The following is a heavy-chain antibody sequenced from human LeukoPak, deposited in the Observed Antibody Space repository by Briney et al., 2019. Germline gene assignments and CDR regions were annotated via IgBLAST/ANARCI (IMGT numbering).Heavy chain of an antibody. CDR2: ISYDGSNK. D-gene: IGHD5-24*01. J-gene: IGHJ4*02. CDR1: GFTFSNYG. CDR3: ARETPRRGETRDGYR. Sequence: GGSLRLSCAASGFTFSNYGMHWVRQAPGKGLEWVAVISYDGSNKYYADSVKGRFAISRDNSKNTLYLQMNSLRAEDTAVYYCARETPRRGETRDGYRWGQGTLVTVSS. V-gene: IGHV3-30*03.